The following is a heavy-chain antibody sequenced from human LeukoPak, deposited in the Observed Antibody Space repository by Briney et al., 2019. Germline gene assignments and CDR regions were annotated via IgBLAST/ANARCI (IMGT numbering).Heavy chain of an antibody. CDR3: AKDISLTLVTQGFGY. D-gene: IGHD4-23*01. CDR2: ISWDGGST. Sequence: PGGSLRLSCAASGFTFDDYAMHWVRQAPGKGLEWVSLISWDGGSTYYADSVKGRFTISRDNSKNSLYLQMNSLRAEDTALYYCAKDISLTLVTQGFGYWGQGTLVTVSS. J-gene: IGHJ4*02. V-gene: IGHV3-43D*03. CDR1: GFTFDDYA.